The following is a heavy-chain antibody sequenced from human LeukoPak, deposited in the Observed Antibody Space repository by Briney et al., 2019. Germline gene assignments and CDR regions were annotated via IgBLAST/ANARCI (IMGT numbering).Heavy chain of an antibody. J-gene: IGHJ4*02. CDR1: GGSVNSGSYY. V-gene: IGHV4-61*01. Sequence: PSETLSLTCTVSGGSVNSGSYYWSWIRQPPGKGLEWIGYIYYSGSTNCNPSLKSRVTISVDTSKNQFSLKMSSVTAADTAVYYCASVYDYVRSWGQGTLVTVSS. CDR3: ASVYDYVRS. D-gene: IGHD3-16*01. CDR2: IYYSGST.